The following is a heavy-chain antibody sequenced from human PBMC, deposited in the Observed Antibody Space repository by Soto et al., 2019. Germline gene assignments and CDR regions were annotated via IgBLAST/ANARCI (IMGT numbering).Heavy chain of an antibody. V-gene: IGHV1-2*04. J-gene: IGHJ3*02. CDR1: GYTFTGYY. CDR3: ATSKEMGRGAAGDAFDI. Sequence: ASVKVSCKASGYTFTGYYMHWVRQAPGQGLEWMGWINPNSGGTNYAQKFQGWVTMTRDTSISTAYMELSRLRSDDTAVYYCATSKEMGRGAAGDAFDIWGQGTMVTVSS. CDR2: INPNSGGT. D-gene: IGHD6-13*01.